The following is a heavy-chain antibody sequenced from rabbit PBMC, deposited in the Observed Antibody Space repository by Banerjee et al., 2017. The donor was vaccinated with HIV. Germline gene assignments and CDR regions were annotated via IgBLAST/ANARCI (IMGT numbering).Heavy chain of an antibody. D-gene: IGHD4-1*01. CDR3: ARDMGVAAGYYFNL. V-gene: IGHV1S7*01. J-gene: IGHJ4*01. Sequence: QLVESGGGLVQPGGSLKLSCKASGFDFSTYSMSWVRQAPGKGLEWIGYIVPIFGVTYYANWVNGRFTISSHNAQNTLYLQLNSLTAADTATYFCARDMGVAAGYYFNLWGPGTLVTVS. CDR2: IVPIFGVT. CDR1: GFDFSTYS.